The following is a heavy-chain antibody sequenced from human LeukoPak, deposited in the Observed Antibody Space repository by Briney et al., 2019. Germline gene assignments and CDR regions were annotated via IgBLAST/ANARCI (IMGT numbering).Heavy chain of an antibody. CDR2: IYYSGST. CDR3: ARSRDSSGYYDWYFDL. D-gene: IGHD3-22*01. J-gene: IGHJ2*01. Sequence: PSETLSLTCTVSGGSISSSSYYWGWIRQPPGKGLEWIGRIYYSGSTYYNPSLKSRVTISVDTSKNQFSLKLSSVTAADTAVYYCARSRDSSGYYDWYFDLWGRGTLVTVSS. V-gene: IGHV4-39*07. CDR1: GGSISSSSYY.